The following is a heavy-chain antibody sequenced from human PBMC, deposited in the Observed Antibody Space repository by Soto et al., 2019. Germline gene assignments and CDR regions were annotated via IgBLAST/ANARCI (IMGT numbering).Heavy chain of an antibody. D-gene: IGHD6-19*01. J-gene: IGHJ4*02. V-gene: IGHV3-15*01. CDR2: IKKKTDGGTT. Sequence: GGSLRLSCAASGFTFSDAWMSWVRQAPGKGLEWVGLIKKKTDGGTTDYAAPVKGRFTISRDDSKNTLYLQMSSLKIEDTAVYYCRTQSLDWGQGTLVTVSS. CDR1: GFTFSDAW. CDR3: RTQSLD.